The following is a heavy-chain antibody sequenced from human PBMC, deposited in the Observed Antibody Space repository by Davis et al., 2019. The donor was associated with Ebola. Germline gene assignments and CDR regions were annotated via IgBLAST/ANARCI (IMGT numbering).Heavy chain of an antibody. CDR1: GGSISSYY. J-gene: IGHJ4*02. CDR2: IYYSGST. V-gene: IGHV4-59*12. D-gene: IGHD1-26*01. Sequence: MPGGSLRLSCTVSGGSISSYYWSWIRQPPGKGLEWIGYIYYSGSTNYNPSLKSRVTISVDTSKNQFSLKLSSVTAADTAVYYCARGPAYSGIDYWGQGTLVTVSS. CDR3: ARGPAYSGIDY.